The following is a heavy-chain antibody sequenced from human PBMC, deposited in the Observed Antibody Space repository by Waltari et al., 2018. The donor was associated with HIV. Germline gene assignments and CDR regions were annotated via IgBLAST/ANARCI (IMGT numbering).Heavy chain of an antibody. CDR2: ISYDGSNK. J-gene: IGHJ4*02. D-gene: IGHD3-3*01. V-gene: IGHV3-30*18. CDR1: GFTFSSYG. CDR3: AKADGFLEPY. Sequence: QVQLVESGGGVVQPGRSLRLSCAASGFTFSSYGMHWVRQAPGKGLEWVAVISYDGSNKYYADSVKGRFTISRDNSKNTLYLQMNSLRAEDTAVYYCAKADGFLEPYWGQGTLVTVSS.